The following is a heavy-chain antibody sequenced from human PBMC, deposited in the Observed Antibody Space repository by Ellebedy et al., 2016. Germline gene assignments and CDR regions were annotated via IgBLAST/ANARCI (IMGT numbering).Heavy chain of an antibody. V-gene: IGHV4-4*07. CDR1: GGSISTYY. Sequence: SETLSLTXTVSGGSISTYYWSWIRQPAGKGLEWIGRIYSSGSTNYNPSLESRVAMSVDTSSNQFSLKLSSVTAADTAVYYCAALSSAWPLIAPRFDCWGQGTLVTVSS. D-gene: IGHD6-13*01. CDR3: AALSSAWPLIAPRFDC. CDR2: IYSSGST. J-gene: IGHJ4*02.